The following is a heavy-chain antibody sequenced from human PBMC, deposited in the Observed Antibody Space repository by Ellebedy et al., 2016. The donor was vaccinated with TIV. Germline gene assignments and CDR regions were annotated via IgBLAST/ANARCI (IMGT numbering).Heavy chain of an antibody. D-gene: IGHD4-17*01. CDR2: IIPILGSA. Sequence: SVKVSXXASGGTFMNYAISWVRQAPGQGLEWMGGIIPILGSANYAQKFQGRVTITADESTSTADMELSSLRSEDTAVYYCARECTYGSLCAQYYYGMDVWGQGTTVTVSS. CDR3: ARECTYGSLCAQYYYGMDV. CDR1: GGTFMNYA. J-gene: IGHJ6*02. V-gene: IGHV1-69*13.